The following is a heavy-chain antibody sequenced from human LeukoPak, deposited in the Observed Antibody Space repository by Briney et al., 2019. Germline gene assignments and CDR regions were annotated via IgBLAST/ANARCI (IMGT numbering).Heavy chain of an antibody. CDR1: GASLSSGSYY. D-gene: IGHD2-15*01. CDR3: ARALLFERGQFDY. CDR2: IYPSGST. J-gene: IGHJ4*02. Sequence: TSQTLSLTCTVSGASLSSGSYYWSWIRQPAGKGLEWIGRIYPSGSTDYNPSLKSRVTISIDTSKNQFSLKQSSVTAADTAVYYCARALLFERGQFDYWGQGTLVTVSS. V-gene: IGHV4-61*02.